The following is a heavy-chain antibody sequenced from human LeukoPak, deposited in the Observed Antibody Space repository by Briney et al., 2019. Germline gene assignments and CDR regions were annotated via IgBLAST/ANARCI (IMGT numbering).Heavy chain of an antibody. CDR3: ARGRSWAFDI. V-gene: IGHV4-34*01. CDR2: INHSGTT. Sequence: PSETLSLTCAVNGGSFTAYYWSWLRQSPGKGLEWIGEINHSGTTNYNPSFKSRATISVRSSKSQFSLSLTSVTAADTAVYYRARGRSWAFDIWGQGTMVTISS. J-gene: IGHJ3*02. CDR1: GGSFTAYY.